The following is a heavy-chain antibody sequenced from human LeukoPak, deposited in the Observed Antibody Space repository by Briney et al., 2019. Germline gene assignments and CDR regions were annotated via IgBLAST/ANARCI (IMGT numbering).Heavy chain of an antibody. V-gene: IGHV3-30*02. CDR2: MRSDGSTK. CDR1: GFSFSSYG. CDR3: AKDSHYDILTGYSTYYYYYMDV. J-gene: IGHJ6*03. Sequence: GGSLRLSCAASGFSFSSYGMHWVRQAPGKGLEWVAYMRSDGSTKYYADSVKGRFTISRDNSKNTLYLQMNSLRPEDTAVYYCAKDSHYDILTGYSTYYYYYMDVWGKGTTVTVSS. D-gene: IGHD3-9*01.